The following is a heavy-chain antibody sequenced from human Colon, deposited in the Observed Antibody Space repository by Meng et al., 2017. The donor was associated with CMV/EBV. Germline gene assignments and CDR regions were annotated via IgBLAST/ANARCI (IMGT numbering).Heavy chain of an antibody. Sequence: GGPLRLSCAASGFTVSNNYMNWVRQAPGKGLEWVSGISESGDDPYQADSVKGRFTISRDNAKNSLYLQMNSLRAEDTAVYYCARELVATSIYYYYGMDVWGQGTTVTVSS. J-gene: IGHJ6*02. D-gene: IGHD5-12*01. CDR2: ISESGDDP. V-gene: IGHV3-21*01. CDR3: ARELVATSIYYYYGMDV. CDR1: GFTVSNNY.